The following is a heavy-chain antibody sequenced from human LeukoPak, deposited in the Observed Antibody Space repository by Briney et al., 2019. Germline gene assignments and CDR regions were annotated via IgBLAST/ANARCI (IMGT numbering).Heavy chain of an antibody. Sequence: GGSLRLSCDASGFSISYYYMSWIRQAPGKGLEWMSYITSGGASTNYADSVKGRFTISRDNARNSVALQRNSLRADDTAVYYCKRPRRGTYSAFDSWGQGNPVTVSS. CDR2: ITSGGAST. CDR3: KRPRRGTYSAFDS. J-gene: IGHJ4*02. CDR1: GFSISYYY. D-gene: IGHD3-16*01. V-gene: IGHV3-11*01.